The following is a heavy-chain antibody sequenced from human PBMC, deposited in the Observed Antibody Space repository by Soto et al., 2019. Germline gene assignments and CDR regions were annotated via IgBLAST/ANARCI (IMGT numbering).Heavy chain of an antibody. CDR3: ARGGHVPGIAAAGIDY. V-gene: IGHV1-2*04. J-gene: IGHJ4*02. D-gene: IGHD6-13*01. CDR2: INPNSGGT. Sequence: ASVKVSCKASGYTFTGYYMHWVRQAPGQGLEWMGWINPNSGGTNYAQKFQGWVTMTRDTSISTAYMELSRLRSDDTAVYYFARGGHVPGIAAAGIDYWGQGTLVTVSS. CDR1: GYTFTGYY.